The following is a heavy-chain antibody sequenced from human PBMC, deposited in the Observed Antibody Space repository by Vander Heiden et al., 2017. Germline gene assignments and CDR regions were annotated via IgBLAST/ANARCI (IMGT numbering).Heavy chain of an antibody. CDR2: INRGGRT. D-gene: IGHD4-17*01. CDR3: PRGLETVSRSCPV. Sequence: QVQLQQWAAGLLNPSETLSLTCAVDGGSLSGFYCSGIRQPPGKGLEWIGEINRGGRTNYNPSLQSRVTISVDTSNNHFSLRLRYVKAADTAVYYCPRGLETVSRSCPVWAQGTTVAVS. V-gene: IGHV4-34*01. CDR1: GGSLSGFY. J-gene: IGHJ6*02.